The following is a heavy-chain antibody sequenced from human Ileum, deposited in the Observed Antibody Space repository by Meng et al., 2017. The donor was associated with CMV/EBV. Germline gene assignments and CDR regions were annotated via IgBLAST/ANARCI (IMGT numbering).Heavy chain of an antibody. CDR2: INPNSGGT. D-gene: IGHD6-13*01. CDR3: AGQQLVPYGMDV. CDR1: GYTFTGYY. V-gene: IGHV1-2*02. J-gene: IGHJ6*02. Sequence: VSVKVSCKASGYTFTGYYMHWVRQAPGQGLEWMGWINPNSGGTNYAQKFQGRVTMTRDTSISTAYMELSRLRSDDTAVYYCAGQQLVPYGMDVWGQGTTVTVSS.